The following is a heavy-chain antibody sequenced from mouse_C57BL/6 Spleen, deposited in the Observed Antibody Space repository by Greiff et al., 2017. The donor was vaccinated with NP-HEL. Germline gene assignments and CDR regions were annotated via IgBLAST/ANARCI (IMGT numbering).Heavy chain of an antibody. Sequence: QVQLKQPGAELVKPGASVKLSCKASGYTFTSYWMHWVKQRPGQGLEWIGMIHPNSGSTNYNEKFKSKATLTVDKSSSTAYMQLSSLTSEDSAVYYCAREGYYALFAYWGQGTLVTVSA. V-gene: IGHV1-64*01. CDR1: GYTFTSYW. D-gene: IGHD1-1*01. CDR2: IHPNSGST. J-gene: IGHJ3*01. CDR3: AREGYYALFAY.